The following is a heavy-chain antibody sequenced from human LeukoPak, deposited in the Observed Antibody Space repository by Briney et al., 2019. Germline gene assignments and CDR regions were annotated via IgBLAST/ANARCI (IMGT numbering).Heavy chain of an antibody. Sequence: PGGSLRLSCVAPGFSFSSWWMSWVRQAPGKGLEWVANIKQDGNEKFYVDSVKGRFTISRDNDKNSLYLQMNSLRAEDTAVYYCVREDRSCYYYWGQGTLVTVSS. CDR3: VREDRSCYYY. D-gene: IGHD2-15*01. J-gene: IGHJ4*02. CDR1: GFSFSSWW. CDR2: IKQDGNEK. V-gene: IGHV3-7*03.